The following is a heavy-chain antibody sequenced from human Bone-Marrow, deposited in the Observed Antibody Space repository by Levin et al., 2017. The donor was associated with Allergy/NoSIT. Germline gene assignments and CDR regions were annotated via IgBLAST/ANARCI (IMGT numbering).Heavy chain of an antibody. V-gene: IGHV3-30-3*01. Sequence: GGSLRLSCAASGFTFSSYAMHWVRQAPGKGLEWVAVISYDGSNKYYADSVKGRFTISRDNSKNTLYLQMNSLRAEDTAVYYCARARTGTTNWFDPWGQGTLVTVSS. CDR2: ISYDGSNK. J-gene: IGHJ5*02. CDR3: ARARTGTTNWFDP. CDR1: GFTFSSYA. D-gene: IGHD1-7*01.